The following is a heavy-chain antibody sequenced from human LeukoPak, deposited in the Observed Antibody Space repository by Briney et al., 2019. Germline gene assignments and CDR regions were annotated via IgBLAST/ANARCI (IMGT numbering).Heavy chain of an antibody. J-gene: IGHJ5*02. D-gene: IGHD2-15*01. V-gene: IGHV1-2*02. CDR2: INPNSGDT. Sequence: ASVKVSCKASGYTFTGYYMHWVRQAPGQGLEWMGWINPNSGDTNYGQKSQGRVTMTRDTSISTAYMELSRLRSDDTAMYYCARDRLRLGYERTNWFDPWGQGTLVTVSS. CDR3: ARDRLRLGYERTNWFDP. CDR1: GYTFTGYY.